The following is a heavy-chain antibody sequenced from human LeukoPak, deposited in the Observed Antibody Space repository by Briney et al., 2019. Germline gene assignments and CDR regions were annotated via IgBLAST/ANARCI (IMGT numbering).Heavy chain of an antibody. V-gene: IGHV1-2*02. CDR2: INPNSGGT. CDR3: AMSSRGEQGGYDHYFDY. D-gene: IGHD5-12*01. Sequence: ASVKVSCKDSEYSFIDYFMHWVRQAPGQGLEWMGWINPNSGGTNYAQKFQGRVTMTRDTSISTAYMELRRLRSDDTAVYYCAMSSRGEQGGYDHYFDYWGQGTLVTVSS. J-gene: IGHJ4*02. CDR1: EYSFIDYF.